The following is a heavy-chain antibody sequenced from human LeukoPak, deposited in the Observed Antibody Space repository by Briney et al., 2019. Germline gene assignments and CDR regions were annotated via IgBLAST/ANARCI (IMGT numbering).Heavy chain of an antibody. D-gene: IGHD6-13*01. Sequence: GGSLRLSCAASGFTFSSYAMHWVRQAPGKGLEWVAVISYDGSNKYYADSVKGRFTISRDNSKNTPYLQMNSLRAEDTAVYYCARDKEQLGYFDYWGQGTLVTVSS. CDR1: GFTFSSYA. CDR2: ISYDGSNK. J-gene: IGHJ4*02. V-gene: IGHV3-30-3*01. CDR3: ARDKEQLGYFDY.